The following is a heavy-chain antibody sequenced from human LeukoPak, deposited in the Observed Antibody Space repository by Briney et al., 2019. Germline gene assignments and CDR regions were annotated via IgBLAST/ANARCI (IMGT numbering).Heavy chain of an antibody. CDR2: IRSKANSYAT. V-gene: IGHV3-73*01. CDR3: TRGSTGALWTYYYYYMDV. D-gene: IGHD5/OR15-5a*01. CDR1: GITFSGSA. J-gene: IGHJ6*03. Sequence: GGSLRLSCAASGITFSGSAMHWVRQASGKRLEWVGRIRSKANSYATAYAASVKGRFTISRDDSKNTAYLQMNSLKTEDTAVYYCTRGSTGALWTYYYYYMDVWGKGTTVTVSS.